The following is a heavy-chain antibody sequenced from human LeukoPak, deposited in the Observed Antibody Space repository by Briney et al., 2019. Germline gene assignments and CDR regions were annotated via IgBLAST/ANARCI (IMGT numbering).Heavy chain of an antibody. CDR2: IYTSGST. V-gene: IGHV4-61*02. CDR1: GGSISSGDYY. CDR3: ARGLWELPDH. J-gene: IGHJ4*02. Sequence: KASQTLSLTCTVSGGSISSGDYYWSWIRQPAGKGLEWIGRIYTSGSTNYNPSLKSRVTISVDTSKNQFSLKLSSVTAADTAVYYCARGLWELPDHWGQGTLVTVSS. D-gene: IGHD1-26*01.